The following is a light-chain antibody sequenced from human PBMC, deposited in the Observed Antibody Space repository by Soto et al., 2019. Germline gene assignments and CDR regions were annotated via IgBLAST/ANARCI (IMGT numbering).Light chain of an antibody. CDR1: QSISRW. J-gene: IGKJ1*01. CDR3: QQYNGYSSWT. CDR2: DAS. Sequence: DIQMTQPPSTLSASVGERVTIACRASQSISRWLAWYQQKPGKAPKVLIWDASSLHSGVPSRFSGSGYGTEFTLTISSLQPDDFGTYYCQQYNGYSSWTFGQGTKVDIK. V-gene: IGKV1-5*01.